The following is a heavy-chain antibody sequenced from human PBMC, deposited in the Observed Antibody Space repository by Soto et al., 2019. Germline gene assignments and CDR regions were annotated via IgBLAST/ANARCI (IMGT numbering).Heavy chain of an antibody. D-gene: IGHD6-19*01. CDR2: ISWNSGSI. CDR3: AKDSRMGLMPVAGFDY. J-gene: IGHJ4*02. CDR1: GFTFDDYA. V-gene: IGHV3-9*01. Sequence: EVQLVESGGGLVQPGRSLRLSCAASGFTFDDYAMHWVRQAPGKGLEWVSGISWNSGSIGYADSVKGRFTISRDNAKNSLYLQMNSLRAEDTALYYCAKDSRMGLMPVAGFDYWGQGTLVTVSS.